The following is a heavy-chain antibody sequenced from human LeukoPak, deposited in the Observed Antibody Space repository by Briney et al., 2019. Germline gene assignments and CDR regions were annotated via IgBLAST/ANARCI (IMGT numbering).Heavy chain of an antibody. CDR1: GYSFTSYW. Sequence: GESLKISCKGSGYSFTSYWIGWVRQMPGKGLEWLGIIYPGDSDTRYSPSFQGQVTISADKSISTAYLQWSSLKAADTAMYYCARHVDTMVRGVTTYWFEPWGQGTLVTVSS. V-gene: IGHV5-51*01. CDR2: IYPGDSDT. CDR3: ARHVDTMVRGVTTYWFEP. D-gene: IGHD3-10*01. J-gene: IGHJ5*02.